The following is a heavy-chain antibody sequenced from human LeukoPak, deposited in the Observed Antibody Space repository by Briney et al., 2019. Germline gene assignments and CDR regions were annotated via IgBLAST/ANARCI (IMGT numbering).Heavy chain of an antibody. J-gene: IGHJ4*02. CDR2: ISAFNGNT. CDR1: NYTFISYG. V-gene: IGHV1-18*01. Sequence: GASVKVSCKTSNYTFISYGMSWVRQAPGQGLEWMGWISAFNGNTNYAQKFQGRVTMTTDTSTSTGYLEVRSLRVDDTAVYYCARGARVVAASYYFDYWGQGILVPVSS. CDR3: ARGARVVAASYYFDY. D-gene: IGHD2-15*01.